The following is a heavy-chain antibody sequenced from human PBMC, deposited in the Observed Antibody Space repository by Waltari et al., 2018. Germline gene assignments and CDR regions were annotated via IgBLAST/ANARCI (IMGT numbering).Heavy chain of an antibody. Sequence: QVQLVQSGAEVKKPGSSVTVSCKASGGTFSSYAISWVRQAPGQGLGWMGGIIPMFGTANYAQKFQGRVTITADESTSTAYMERSSLRSEDTAVYYCARAFLSPVRYSYAEQYDFDYWGQGTLVTVSS. CDR2: IIPMFGTA. CDR3: ARAFLSPVRYSYAEQYDFDY. V-gene: IGHV1-69*01. CDR1: GGTFSSYA. J-gene: IGHJ4*02. D-gene: IGHD5-18*01.